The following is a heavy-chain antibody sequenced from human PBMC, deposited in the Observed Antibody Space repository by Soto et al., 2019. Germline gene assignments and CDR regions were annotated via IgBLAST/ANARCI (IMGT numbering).Heavy chain of an antibody. CDR2: IYWADDR. CDR3: AHRPSYDPSGAVDH. Sequence: QITLKESGPTLVKPTQTLTLTCIFSGFSLSTTGVGVGWIRQPPGKAPEWLALIYWADDRRYSASLKSRLTISKDTSKTQVVLTMTNMHPVDTATYYCAHRPSYDPSGAVDHWGQGTLVTVSS. CDR1: GFSLSTTGVG. V-gene: IGHV2-5*02. D-gene: IGHD3-22*01. J-gene: IGHJ4*02.